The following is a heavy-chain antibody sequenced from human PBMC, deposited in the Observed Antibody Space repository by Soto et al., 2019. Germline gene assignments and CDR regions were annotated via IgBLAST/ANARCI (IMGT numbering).Heavy chain of an antibody. CDR3: ARATYSSSYYFDS. Sequence: EVQLVESGGGLVQPGGSLRLSCAASGFTFSSFEMNWVRQAPGKGLEWVSKIGSSGSTIWYADSVKGRFTISRDNAGNSLYRQMNSLRGEDTALYDCARATYSSSYYFDSWCQGTLVTVST. CDR1: GFTFSSFE. J-gene: IGHJ4*02. CDR2: IGSSGSTI. D-gene: IGHD6-6*01. V-gene: IGHV3-48*03.